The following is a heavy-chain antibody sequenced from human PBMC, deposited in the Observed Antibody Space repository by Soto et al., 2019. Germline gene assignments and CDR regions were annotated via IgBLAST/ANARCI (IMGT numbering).Heavy chain of an antibody. D-gene: IGHD6-6*01. CDR2: IYYSGST. Sequence: QVQLQESGPGLVKPSQTLSLTCTVSGGSISSGDYYWSWIRQPPGKGLEWIGYIYYSGSTYYNPSLKSRVTISLDTSKNQFSLKLSSVTAADTAVYYCARVGSSIAVPPFDYWGQGTLVTVSA. V-gene: IGHV4-30-4*01. CDR1: GGSISSGDYY. CDR3: ARVGSSIAVPPFDY. J-gene: IGHJ4*02.